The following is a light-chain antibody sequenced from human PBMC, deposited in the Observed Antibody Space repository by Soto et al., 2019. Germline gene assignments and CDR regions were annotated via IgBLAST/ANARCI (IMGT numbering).Light chain of an antibody. J-gene: IGLJ2*01. CDR2: GNS. V-gene: IGLV1-40*01. CDR1: RSNIGAGYD. Sequence: QAVLTQPPSVSGAPGQRVTISCTGSRSNIGAGYDVHWYQQLPGTAPKLLISGNSNRPSGVPDRFSGAKSCTSATLTITGLQAEDEADYYSQSYDSSLRGVVFGGGTKLTVL. CDR3: QSYDSSLRGVV.